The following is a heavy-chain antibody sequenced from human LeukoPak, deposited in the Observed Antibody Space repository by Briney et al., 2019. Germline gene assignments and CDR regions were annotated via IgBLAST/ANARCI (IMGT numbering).Heavy chain of an antibody. V-gene: IGHV1-69*13. CDR3: ARGYSTDYGDSLDY. Sequence: SVKVSCKASGGTFSSYAISWMRQAPGQGLEWMGGIIPIFGTANYAQKFQGRVTITADESTSTAYMELSSLRSEDTAVYYCARGYSTDYGDSLDYWGQGTLVTVSS. CDR2: IIPIFGTA. CDR1: GGTFSSYA. D-gene: IGHD4-17*01. J-gene: IGHJ4*02.